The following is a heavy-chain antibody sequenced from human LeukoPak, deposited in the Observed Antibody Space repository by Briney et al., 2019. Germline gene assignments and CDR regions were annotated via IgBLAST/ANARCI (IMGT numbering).Heavy chain of an antibody. CDR1: GFTFSSYW. CDR2: IKQDGSEK. J-gene: IGHJ3*02. Sequence: PGGSLRLSCAASGFTFSSYWMSWVRQAPGKGLEWVANIKQDGSEKYYVDSVKGRFTISRDNAKNSLYLQMNSLRAEDTAVYYCARDYYDSSGYYHKAFDIWGQGTMVTVSS. CDR3: ARDYYDSSGYYHKAFDI. V-gene: IGHV3-7*04. D-gene: IGHD3-22*01.